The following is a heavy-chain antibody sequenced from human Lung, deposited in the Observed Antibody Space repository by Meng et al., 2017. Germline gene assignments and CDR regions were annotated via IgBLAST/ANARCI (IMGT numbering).Heavy chain of an antibody. Sequence: QVQLVQSGAEVKKPGSSVKVSCKASGGTFTTYTFNWVRQAPGHGLDWMGQIIPVLGIANYAQKFQGRVTITADKSTSTAYMELSSLTHDDTAIYFCVTEYCGSTSCYVDFWGQGTLVTVSS. J-gene: IGHJ4*02. CDR2: IIPVLGIA. D-gene: IGHD2-2*01. CDR1: GGTFTTYT. V-gene: IGHV1-69*10. CDR3: VTEYCGSTSCYVDF.